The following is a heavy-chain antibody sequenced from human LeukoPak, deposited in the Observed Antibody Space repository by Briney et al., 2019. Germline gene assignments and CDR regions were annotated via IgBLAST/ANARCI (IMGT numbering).Heavy chain of an antibody. CDR2: ISGSGGST. V-gene: IGHV3-23*01. D-gene: IGHD3-10*01. Sequence: GGSLRLSCAASGFSFHYYAMHWVRQAPGKGLEWVSAISGSGGSTYYADSVKGRFTISRDNSKNTLYLQMNSLRAEDTAVYYCAKETAYGSGSSFDYWGQGTLVTVSS. J-gene: IGHJ4*02. CDR3: AKETAYGSGSSFDY. CDR1: GFSFHYYA.